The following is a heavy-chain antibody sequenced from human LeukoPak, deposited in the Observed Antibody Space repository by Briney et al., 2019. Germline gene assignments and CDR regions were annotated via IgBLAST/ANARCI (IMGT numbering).Heavy chain of an antibody. CDR3: ARDRLEMATNYFDY. CDR1: GFTFSTYA. Sequence: GGSLRLSCAASGFTFSTYAMSWVRQAPGKGLEWVSVISGTGGTIYYADSVKGRFTISRDNAKNSLYLQMDSLRAEDTAVYYCARDRLEMATNYFDYWGQGTLVTVSS. CDR2: ISGTGGTI. V-gene: IGHV3-23*01. D-gene: IGHD5-24*01. J-gene: IGHJ4*02.